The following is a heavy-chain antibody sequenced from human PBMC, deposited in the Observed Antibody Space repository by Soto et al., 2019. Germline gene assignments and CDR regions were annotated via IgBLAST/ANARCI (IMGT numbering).Heavy chain of an antibody. V-gene: IGHV3-53*01. J-gene: IGHJ4*02. CDR3: GISYHWNYEGCFDY. CDR1: GFTVRTSY. Sequence: GGSLTLSCAASGFTVRTSYLRWVRQAPWKGLEWVSVIYGGGITHYADSVKGRFSVSRDNSKNTLYLDMNSLRAEDTAVYYCGISYHWNYEGCFDYWGQGTQVTVSS. D-gene: IGHD1-7*01. CDR2: IYGGGIT.